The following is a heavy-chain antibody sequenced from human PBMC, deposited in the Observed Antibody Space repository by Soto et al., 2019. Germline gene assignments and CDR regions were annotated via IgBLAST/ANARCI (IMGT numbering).Heavy chain of an antibody. J-gene: IGHJ4*02. CDR1: GFTFGSFA. Sequence: EVQLLESGGGLAQTGGSLRLSCAASGFTFGSFAMTWVRQAPGKGLEWVSGISGDGGFTYYADSVKGLFTISRDNSRTTLYLKINSPRAEDTTIYYCARTPGEYYYGRYYFDYWGQGTLVTVSS. CDR2: ISGDGGFT. V-gene: IGHV3-23*01. CDR3: ARTPGEYYYGRYYFDY. D-gene: IGHD3-10*01.